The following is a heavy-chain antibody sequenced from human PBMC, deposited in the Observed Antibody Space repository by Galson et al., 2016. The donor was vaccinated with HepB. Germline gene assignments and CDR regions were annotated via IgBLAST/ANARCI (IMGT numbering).Heavy chain of an antibody. Sequence: SLRLSCAASGFSIQMYAINWVRQAPGKGLEWVSSINNGGGTTRYGDFVQGRFTISRDTSKNMVFLDMNRLRAEDTALYYCARDCSSDCFTNIDYWGQGTLVSVSS. CDR1: GFSIQMYA. CDR3: ARDCSSDCFTNIDY. V-gene: IGHV3-23*01. D-gene: IGHD2-2*01. CDR2: INNGGGTT. J-gene: IGHJ4*02.